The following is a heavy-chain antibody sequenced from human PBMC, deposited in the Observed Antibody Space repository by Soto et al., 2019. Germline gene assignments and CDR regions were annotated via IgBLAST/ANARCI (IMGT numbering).Heavy chain of an antibody. CDR2: ITGSGSKK. Sequence: PGGSLRLSCAASGFIFENFGMSWVRQAPGKGLEWISSITGSGSKKYYADSVKGRFTISRDNSKSTLYLQMNSLSAEDTAVYYCAREQQRLVPANAFDIWGQGTMVTVSS. CDR1: GFIFENFG. V-gene: IGHV3-23*01. J-gene: IGHJ3*02. CDR3: AREQQRLVPANAFDI. D-gene: IGHD6-13*01.